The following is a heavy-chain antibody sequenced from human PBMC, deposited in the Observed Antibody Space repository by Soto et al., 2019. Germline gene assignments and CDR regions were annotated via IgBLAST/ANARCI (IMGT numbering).Heavy chain of an antibody. Sequence: QVQLVQSGAEVKKPGSSVKVSCKASGGTFSSYAISWVRHAPGQGLEWMGGIIPIFGTANYAQKFQGRVTITADESTSTAYMELSSLRSEDTAVYYCASESDYYDSSGFRYWGQGTLVTVSS. D-gene: IGHD3-22*01. CDR1: GGTFSSYA. J-gene: IGHJ4*02. CDR2: IIPIFGTA. V-gene: IGHV1-69*01. CDR3: ASESDYYDSSGFRY.